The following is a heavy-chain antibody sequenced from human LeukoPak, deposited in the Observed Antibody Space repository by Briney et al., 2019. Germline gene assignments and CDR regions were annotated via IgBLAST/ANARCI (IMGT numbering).Heavy chain of an antibody. CDR2: ISSSGSTI. CDR3: ARERGRRSYYYYGMDV. V-gene: IGHV3-48*03. D-gene: IGHD6-6*01. J-gene: IGHJ6*02. Sequence: PGGSLRLSCAASGFTFSSYEMNWVSPAPGKGLEWVSYISSSGSTIYYGDSVKGRFTISRDNAKNTLYLQMNSLGAEDTAVYYCARERGRRSYYYYGMDVWGQGTTVTVSS. CDR1: GFTFSSYE.